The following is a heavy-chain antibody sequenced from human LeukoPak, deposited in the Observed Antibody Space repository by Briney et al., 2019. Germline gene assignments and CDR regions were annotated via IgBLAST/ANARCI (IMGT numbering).Heavy chain of an antibody. J-gene: IGHJ4*02. D-gene: IGHD3-10*01. Sequence: PGGSLRLSCAASGFTFSSYAMHWVRQAPGKGLEWVAVISYDGSNKYYADSVKGRFTISRDNSKNTLSLQMNSLRAEDTAVYYCAKGMVRGLISPIDYWGQGTLVTVSS. CDR1: GFTFSSYA. CDR3: AKGMVRGLISPIDY. CDR2: ISYDGSNK. V-gene: IGHV3-30*04.